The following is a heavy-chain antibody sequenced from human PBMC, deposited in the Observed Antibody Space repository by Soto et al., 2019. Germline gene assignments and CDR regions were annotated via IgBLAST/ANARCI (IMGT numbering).Heavy chain of an antibody. Sequence: ASVKVSCKAAGFTFSSYAMSWVRQAPGKGLEWVSAISGSGGSTYYADSVKGRFTISRDNSKNTLYLQMNSLRAEDTAVYYCAKDFKALNYGSHRATLDYWG. CDR1: GFTFSSYA. D-gene: IGHD4-17*01. CDR3: AKDFKALNYGSHRATLDY. CDR2: ISGSGGST. V-gene: IGHV3-23*01. J-gene: IGHJ4*01.